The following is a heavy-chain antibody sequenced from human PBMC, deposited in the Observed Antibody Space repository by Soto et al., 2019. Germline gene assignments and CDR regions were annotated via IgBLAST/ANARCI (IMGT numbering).Heavy chain of an antibody. CDR2: ISGSGGST. CDR1: GFTFSSYA. D-gene: IGHD3-3*01. V-gene: IGHV3-23*01. Sequence: PGGSLRLSCAASGFTFSSYAMSWVRQDPGKGLEWVSAISGSGGSTYYADSVKGRFTISRDNSKNTLYLQMNSLRAEDTAVYYCAKVVGFLEWLSPPYYFDYWGQGTLVTVSS. J-gene: IGHJ4*02. CDR3: AKVVGFLEWLSPPYYFDY.